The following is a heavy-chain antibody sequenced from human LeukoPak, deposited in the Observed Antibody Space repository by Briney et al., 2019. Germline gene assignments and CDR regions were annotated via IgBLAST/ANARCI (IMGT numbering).Heavy chain of an antibody. V-gene: IGHV3-33*01. D-gene: IGHD3-22*01. J-gene: IGHJ4*02. CDR1: GFSFSSYG. CDR3: VRDIYDSGLYYFDY. Sequence: GGSLRLYCAASGFSFSSYGMHWVRQAPGKGLEWVAVIWYDGSNKNYADSVKGRFTISRDNSKSTLYLQMNSLRAEDTAVYYCVRDIYDSGLYYFDYWGRGTLVTVSS. CDR2: IWYDGSNK.